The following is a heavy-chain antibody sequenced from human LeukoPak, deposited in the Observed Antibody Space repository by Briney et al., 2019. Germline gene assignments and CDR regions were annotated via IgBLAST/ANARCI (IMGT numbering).Heavy chain of an antibody. CDR2: VIPVLGRA. CDR3: ARVGVTVACQSYYFDN. D-gene: IGHD6-19*01. Sequence: ASVKVSCKASGGSFSTYSFSWVRQAPGQGIEWMGGVIPVLGRAHYAHKFQDRVMTTADESTSTTYMELSSMRLEDTAVYYCARVGVTVACQSYYFDNWGQGTLVTVSS. V-gene: IGHV1-69*13. CDR1: GGSFSTYS. J-gene: IGHJ4*02.